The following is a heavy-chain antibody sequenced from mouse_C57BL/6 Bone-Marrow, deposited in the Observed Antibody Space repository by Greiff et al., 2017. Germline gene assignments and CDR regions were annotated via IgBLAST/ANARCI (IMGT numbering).Heavy chain of an antibody. J-gene: IGHJ2*01. CDR2: LDPSDSYT. V-gene: IGHV1-50*01. D-gene: IGHD1-1*01. CDR1: GYTFTSYW. Sequence: VQLQQPGAELVKPGASVKLSCKASGYTFTSYWMQWVKQRPGQGLEWIGELDPSDSYTNYNQKFKGKATLTVDTSSSTAYMQLSSLTSEDSAVYYCARPYYYGSSYRDYWGQGTTLTVSS. CDR3: ARPYYYGSSYRDY.